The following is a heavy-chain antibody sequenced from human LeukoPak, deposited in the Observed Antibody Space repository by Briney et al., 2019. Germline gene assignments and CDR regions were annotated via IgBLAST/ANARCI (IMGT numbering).Heavy chain of an antibody. J-gene: IGHJ1*01. CDR1: GGSFSGYY. CDR3: AREGYCSGGSCYPEYFQH. CDR2: IIHGGST. Sequence: SETLSLTCALYGGSFSGYYWSWIRQPPGEGLEWIGEIIHGGSTNYNPSLKSRVTISVDTSKNQFSLKLSSVTAADTAVYYCAREGYCSGGSCYPEYFQHWGQGTLVTVSS. V-gene: IGHV4-34*12. D-gene: IGHD2-15*01.